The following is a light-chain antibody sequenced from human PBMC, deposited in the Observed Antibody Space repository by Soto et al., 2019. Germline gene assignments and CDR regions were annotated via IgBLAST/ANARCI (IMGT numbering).Light chain of an antibody. CDR3: QQYYITPRT. Sequence: DIVMTQSPDSLAVSLGERATINCKSSQTVLYNSNNKNYLAWYQQKPGQPPKLLIYWASTRESGVPDRFSGSGSGTDFSHTISSLQAEDVAVYYCQQYYITPRTFGQGTKVDIK. V-gene: IGKV4-1*01. CDR2: WAS. J-gene: IGKJ1*01. CDR1: QTVLYNSNNKNY.